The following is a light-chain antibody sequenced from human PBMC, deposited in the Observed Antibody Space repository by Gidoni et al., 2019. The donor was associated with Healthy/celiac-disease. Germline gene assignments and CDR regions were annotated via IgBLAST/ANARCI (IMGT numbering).Light chain of an antibody. J-gene: IGLJ2*01. CDR2: QDS. CDR1: KLGDKY. Sequence: SYELTQQPSVSVSPGQTASITCSGDKLGDKYACWYQQKPGQSPVLVIYQDSKRPSGIPERFSGSNSGNTATLTLSGTQAMDEADYYCQAWDSSTLVFGGGTKLTVL. V-gene: IGLV3-1*01. CDR3: QAWDSSTLV.